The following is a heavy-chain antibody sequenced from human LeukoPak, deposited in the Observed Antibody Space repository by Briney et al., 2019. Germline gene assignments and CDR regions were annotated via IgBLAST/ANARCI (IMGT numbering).Heavy chain of an antibody. CDR3: AKSHITRYPLQYYFDL. CDR1: GFTFSSYA. D-gene: IGHD2-21*01. J-gene: IGHJ4*02. Sequence: GGSLRLSCAASGFTFSSYAMSWLRQTPQKGLEWVSGISVTGDITYYADSVKGRFTIARDNSTTTLYLQLNSLRADHTGVYYCAKSHITRYPLQYYFDLWGQGAQVIVSS. CDR2: ISVTGDIT. V-gene: IGHV3-23*01.